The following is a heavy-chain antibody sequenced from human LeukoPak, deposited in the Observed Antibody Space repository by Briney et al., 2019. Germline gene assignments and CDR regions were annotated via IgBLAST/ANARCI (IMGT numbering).Heavy chain of an antibody. Sequence: SETLSLTCIVSGGSISSYYWSWIRQPPGKGLEWIGYIYYSGSTNYNPSLKSRVTISVNTSKNQFSLKLSSVTAADTAVYYCAREGIAVAGTGEFDYWGQGTLVTVSS. J-gene: IGHJ4*02. CDR1: GGSISSYY. V-gene: IGHV4-59*01. CDR2: IYYSGST. CDR3: AREGIAVAGTGEFDY. D-gene: IGHD6-19*01.